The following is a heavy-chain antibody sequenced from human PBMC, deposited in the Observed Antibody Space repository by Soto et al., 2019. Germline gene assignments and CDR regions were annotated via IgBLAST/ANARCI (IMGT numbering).Heavy chain of an antibody. J-gene: IGHJ3*02. V-gene: IGHV1-24*01. Sequence: ASVKVSCKVSGYTLTELSMHWVRQAPGKGLEWMGGFDPEDGETIYAQKFQGRVTMTEDTSTDTAYMELSSLRSEDTAVYYCATEITEGATTASDIWGQGTMVTVSS. CDR1: GYTLTELS. CDR3: ATEITEGATTASDI. D-gene: IGHD4-17*01. CDR2: FDPEDGET.